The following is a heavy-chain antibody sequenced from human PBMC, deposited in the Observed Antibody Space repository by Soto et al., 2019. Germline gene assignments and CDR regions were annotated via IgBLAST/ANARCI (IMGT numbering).Heavy chain of an antibody. J-gene: IGHJ3*02. V-gene: IGHV3-23*01. CDR3: AKGSRGIVVMVYANGGALDACDI. CDR1: GFTFSSYA. CDR2: ISGSGGST. D-gene: IGHD2-8*01. Sequence: EVQLLESGGGLVQPGGSLRLSCAASGFTFSSYAMSWVRQAPGKGLEWVSAISGSGGSTYYADSVKGRFTISRDNSKNTLNLQMNSLRAEDTAVYYCAKGSRGIVVMVYANGGALDACDIWGQGTMVTVSS.